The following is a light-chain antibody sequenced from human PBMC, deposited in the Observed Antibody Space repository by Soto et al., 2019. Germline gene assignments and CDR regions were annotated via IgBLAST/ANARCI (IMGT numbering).Light chain of an antibody. V-gene: IGKV1-5*03. CDR2: EAS. J-gene: IGKJ1*01. CDR1: QSISSW. Sequence: DIQMTQSPSTLSTSVGDRVTITCRASQSISSWLAWYQQKPGKAPKLLIYEASSFESGVPSRFSGSGSGTEFTLTISSLQPDDFAIYYCQQYYSYWTFGEGTKVQLK. CDR3: QQYYSYWT.